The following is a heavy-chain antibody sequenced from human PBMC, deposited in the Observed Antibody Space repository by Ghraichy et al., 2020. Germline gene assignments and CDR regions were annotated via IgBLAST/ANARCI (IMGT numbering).Heavy chain of an antibody. Sequence: GGSLRLSYAASGFTFSSYSMNWVRQAPGKGLEWVSSISSSSSYIYYADSVKGRFTISRDNAKNSLYLQMNSLRAEDTAVYYCARVCGSGSYCGMDVWGQGTTVTVSS. CDR3: ARVCGSGSYCGMDV. CDR2: ISSSSSYI. D-gene: IGHD3-10*01. CDR1: GFTFSSYS. J-gene: IGHJ6*02. V-gene: IGHV3-21*01.